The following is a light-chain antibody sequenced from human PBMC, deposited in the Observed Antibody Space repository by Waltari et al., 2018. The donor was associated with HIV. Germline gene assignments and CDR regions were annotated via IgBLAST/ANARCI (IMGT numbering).Light chain of an antibody. CDR2: AAS. V-gene: IGKV3-20*01. Sequence: EIVLTQSPGTLSLSPGERATLSCRASQIITNNFLAWYQHHSGQAPRLLISAASSRATGIPDRFSGSGSGTDFSLTISRLEPEDFALYYCQQYSSSPLSFGGGTRVEIK. CDR3: QQYSSSPLS. CDR1: QIITNNF. J-gene: IGKJ4*01.